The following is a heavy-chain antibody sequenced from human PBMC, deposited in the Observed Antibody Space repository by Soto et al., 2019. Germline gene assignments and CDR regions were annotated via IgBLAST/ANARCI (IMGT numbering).Heavy chain of an antibody. CDR1: GFTFSSFG. J-gene: IGHJ4*02. Sequence: GGSLRLSCATSGFTFSSFGMHWVRQAPGKGLEWVAIIWPDGNKKDYVDSVKGRFTISRDNSKNRLFLEMNSLRAEDTAVYYCVRDHDWNGNDPGFYWGQGTQVTVSS. D-gene: IGHD1-1*01. CDR3: VRDHDWNGNDPGFY. V-gene: IGHV3-33*01. CDR2: IWPDGNKK.